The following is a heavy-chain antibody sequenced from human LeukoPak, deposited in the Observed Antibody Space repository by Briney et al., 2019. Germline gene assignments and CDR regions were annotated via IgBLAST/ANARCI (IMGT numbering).Heavy chain of an antibody. CDR1: GFTFWSSG. D-gene: IGHD2-2*01. V-gene: IGHV3-23*01. CDR2: ISGSGGSI. CDR3: AKDLSSHVGPLDGMDV. J-gene: IGHJ6*02. Sequence: GGSLRLSCAASGFTFWSSGMNWVRQAPGKGLEWVSTISGSGGSILYADSVKGGFTLSRDNSKTTFDLPMHSLRAEHTAVYYCAKDLSSHVGPLDGMDVWGQGTTVTVSS.